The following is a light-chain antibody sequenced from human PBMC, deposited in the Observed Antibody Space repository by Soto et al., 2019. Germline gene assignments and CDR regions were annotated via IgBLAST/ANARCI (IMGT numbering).Light chain of an antibody. V-gene: IGKV1-12*01. J-gene: IGKJ4*01. CDR2: AAS. CDR1: RGISSW. CDR3: QQANSFHLT. Sequence: DIQMTQSPSSVSASVGDRVTITCRASRGISSWLAWYQQKPGKAPNHLIFAASSLQGGVPSRFSGSGSGTDFTLTISSLQPEDFATYYLQQANSFHLTFGGGTKVDIK.